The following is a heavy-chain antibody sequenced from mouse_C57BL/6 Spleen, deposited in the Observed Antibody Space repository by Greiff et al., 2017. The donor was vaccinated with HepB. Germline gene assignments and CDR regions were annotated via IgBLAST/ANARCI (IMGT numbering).Heavy chain of an antibody. D-gene: IGHD1-1*01. CDR2: INPNNGGT. V-gene: IGHV1-22*01. CDR1: GYTFTDYN. J-gene: IGHJ1*03. Sequence: EVQRVESGPELVKPGASVKMSCKASGYTFTDYNMHWVKQSHGKSLEWIGYINPNNGGTSYNQKFKGKATLTVNKSSSTAYMELRSLTSEDSAVYYCARRHYGDWYFDVWGTGTTVTVSS. CDR3: ARRHYGDWYFDV.